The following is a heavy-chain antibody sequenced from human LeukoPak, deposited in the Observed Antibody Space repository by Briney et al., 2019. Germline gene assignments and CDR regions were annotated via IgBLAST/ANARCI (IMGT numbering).Heavy chain of an antibody. V-gene: IGHV3-53*01. D-gene: IGHD4-23*01. J-gene: IGHJ3*01. CDR1: GFTVSSNH. Sequence: GGSLRLSCAASGFTVSSNHMSWVRQAPGKGLKWVSIIYSGGTTYYADSVKDRFTISRDNSKNTLYLQMNTLRAEDTAVYYCARDADYGGSPDAFDVWGRGTIVTVSS. CDR3: ARDADYGGSPDAFDV. CDR2: IYSGGTT.